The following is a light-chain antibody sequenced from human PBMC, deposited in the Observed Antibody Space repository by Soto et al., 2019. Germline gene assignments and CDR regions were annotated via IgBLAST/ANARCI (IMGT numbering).Light chain of an antibody. CDR1: QRIDKD. Sequence: AIQMTQSPSSLSASVGDTVTLTCRASQRIDKDLGWYQQKPGKAPNLLIHAASTLQSGVPSRFSGSGSGTDFALTISSLQPEDFATYYCLQDFTYPFTFGPGTKVDIK. V-gene: IGKV1-6*01. J-gene: IGKJ3*01. CDR3: LQDFTYPFT. CDR2: AAS.